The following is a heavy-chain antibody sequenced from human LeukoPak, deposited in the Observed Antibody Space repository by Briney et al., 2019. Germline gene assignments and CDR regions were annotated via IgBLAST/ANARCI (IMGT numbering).Heavy chain of an antibody. V-gene: IGHV3-74*01. Sequence: GGSLRLSCAASGFTHSTYWMHWVRQAPGRGLVWVSRINRDGSTTNYADSVKGRFTIYRDNAKNTLYLQMNSLRAEDTAVYYCARASEPTMIDYWGQGTLVTVSS. J-gene: IGHJ4*02. CDR1: GFTHSTYW. D-gene: IGHD1-26*01. CDR2: INRDGSTT. CDR3: ARASEPTMIDY.